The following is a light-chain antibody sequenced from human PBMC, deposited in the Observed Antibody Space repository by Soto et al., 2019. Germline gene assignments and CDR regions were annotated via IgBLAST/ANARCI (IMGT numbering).Light chain of an antibody. J-gene: IGKJ1*01. CDR2: GAS. V-gene: IGKV3-20*01. Sequence: EIVLTQSTGTLSLSPGERATLSCRASQSVSSSYLAWYQQKPGQAPRLLIYGASSRATGIPDRFSGSGSGTDFTLTISRLEPEDFEMYYCRQYGSSRTFGQGTKVEIK. CDR1: QSVSSSY. CDR3: RQYGSSRT.